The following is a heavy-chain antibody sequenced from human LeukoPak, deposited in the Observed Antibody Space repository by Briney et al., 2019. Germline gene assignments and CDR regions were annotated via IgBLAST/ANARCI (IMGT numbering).Heavy chain of an antibody. V-gene: IGHV4-39*01. J-gene: IGHJ4*02. CDR3: ARHGASYSSSWYLPDY. D-gene: IGHD6-13*01. CDR1: GASISSYY. CDR2: IYYSGST. Sequence: SETLSLTCTVSGASISSYYWSWIRQPPGKGLEWIGSIYYSGSTYYNPSLKSRVTISVDTSKNQFSLKLSSVTAADTAVYYCARHGASYSSSWYLPDYWGQGNLVTVSS.